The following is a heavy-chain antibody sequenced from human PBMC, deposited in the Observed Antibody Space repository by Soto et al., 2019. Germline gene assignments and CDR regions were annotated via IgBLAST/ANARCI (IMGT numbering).Heavy chain of an antibody. J-gene: IGHJ4*01. D-gene: IGHD6-19*01. CDR1: GGSFSGYY. CDR3: ARGVESSARATHFDN. CDR2: INHSGST. V-gene: IGHV4-34*01. Sequence: SETLSLTCAVYGGSFSGYYWSWIRQPPGKGLEWIGEINHSGSTNYNPSLKRRVTISVDTSKNQFSLKLSSVTAADTAVYYCARGVESSARATHFDNWGQGTLVTVSS.